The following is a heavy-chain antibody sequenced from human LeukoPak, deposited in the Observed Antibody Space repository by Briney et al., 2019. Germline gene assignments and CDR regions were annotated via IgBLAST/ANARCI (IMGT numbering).Heavy chain of an antibody. V-gene: IGHV3-48*01. CDR2: ISSSSSTI. J-gene: IGHJ4*02. Sequence: PGGSLRLSCAASGFTCSSYEMNWVRQAPGKGLEWVSYISSSSSTIYYADSVKGRFTISRDNAKNSLYLQMNSLRAEDTAVYYCARDLRRVGDYWGQGTLVTVSS. CDR1: GFTCSSYE. CDR3: ARDLRRVGDY.